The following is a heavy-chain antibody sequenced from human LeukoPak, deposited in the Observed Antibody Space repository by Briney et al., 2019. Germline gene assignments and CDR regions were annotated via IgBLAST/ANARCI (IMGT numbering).Heavy chain of an antibody. J-gene: IGHJ4*02. CDR1: GFTFSTYG. CDR3: EKDESRYCTDGSGYPFDT. CDR2: IHYDGRKK. Sequence: GGSLRLSCAASGFTFSTYGMHWVRQAPGKGLEWVAFIHYDGRKKYYADSMKGRFTISRDNSKNTLYLQMNSLRAEDTAVYYCEKDESRYCTDGSGYPFDTWGQGTLFTVSS. D-gene: IGHD2-15*01. V-gene: IGHV3-30*02.